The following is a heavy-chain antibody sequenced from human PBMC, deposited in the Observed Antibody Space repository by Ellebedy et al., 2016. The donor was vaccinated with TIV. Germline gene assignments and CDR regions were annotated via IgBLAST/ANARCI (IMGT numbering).Heavy chain of an antibody. J-gene: IGHJ4*02. CDR3: ARGSILTDGDDY. CDR2: IYHSGST. D-gene: IGHD2-2*01. Sequence: SETLSLTXTVSGYSISSGYYWGWIRQPPGKGLEWIGSIYHSGSTYYNPSLKSRVTISVDTSKNQFSLKLSSVTAADTAVYYCARGSILTDGDDYWGQGTLVTVSS. V-gene: IGHV4-38-2*02. CDR1: GYSISSGYY.